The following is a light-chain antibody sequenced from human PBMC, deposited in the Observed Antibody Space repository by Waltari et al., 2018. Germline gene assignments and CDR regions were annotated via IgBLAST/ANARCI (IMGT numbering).Light chain of an antibody. V-gene: IGKV3-20*01. CDR1: PSVKNNY. J-gene: IGKJ5*01. Sequence: EIVLTQSPGTLSLSPGQIATLSCRSSPSVKNNYFAWYQQKPGQAPRLLIYDASTRATDIPERVSGSGSGTDFTLTISRLEAEDFAVYYCQHFGGSPLITFGQGTRLEIK. CDR2: DAS. CDR3: QHFGGSPLIT.